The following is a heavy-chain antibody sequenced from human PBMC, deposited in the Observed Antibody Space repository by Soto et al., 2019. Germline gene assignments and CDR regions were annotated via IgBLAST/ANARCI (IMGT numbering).Heavy chain of an antibody. V-gene: IGHV1-69*01. CDR2: IIPNFDTP. Sequence: QVHLVQSGAEVKKPGSSVKVSCKTSGGSFNNYAVSWVRQAPGQGLEWMGGIIPNFDTPNYAQKFQDRVTIIADESTSTVYMELSSLRSNDTAAYYCAVAMVREILIFESSGMHVWGQGTTVIVSS. CDR3: AVAMVREILIFESSGMHV. D-gene: IGHD3-10*01. CDR1: GGSFNNYA. J-gene: IGHJ6*02.